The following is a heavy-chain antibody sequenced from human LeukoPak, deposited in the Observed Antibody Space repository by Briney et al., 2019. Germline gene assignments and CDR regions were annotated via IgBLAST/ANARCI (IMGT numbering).Heavy chain of an antibody. D-gene: IGHD3-3*01. Sequence: PSETLSLTCAVYGGSFSGYYWSWIRQPPGKGLEWIGEINHSGSTNYNPSLKSRVTISVDTSKNQFSLKLSSVTAADTAVYYRARGRYRDYDFWSGYSPFFDYWGQGTLVTVSS. V-gene: IGHV4-34*01. J-gene: IGHJ4*02. CDR3: ARGRYRDYDFWSGYSPFFDY. CDR1: GGSFSGYY. CDR2: INHSGST.